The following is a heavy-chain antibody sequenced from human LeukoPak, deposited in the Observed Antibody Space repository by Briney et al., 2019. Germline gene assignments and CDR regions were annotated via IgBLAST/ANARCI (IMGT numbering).Heavy chain of an antibody. Sequence: GGSLRLSCAASGFTFSSYWMSWVRQAPGKGLEWVANIKQDGSEKYYVDSVKGRFTISRDNAKNSLYLQMNSLRAEDTAVYYCAKPPDYYDSSGYYPFDYWGQGTLVTVSS. CDR2: IKQDGSEK. CDR1: GFTFSSYW. V-gene: IGHV3-7*03. D-gene: IGHD3-22*01. CDR3: AKPPDYYDSSGYYPFDY. J-gene: IGHJ4*02.